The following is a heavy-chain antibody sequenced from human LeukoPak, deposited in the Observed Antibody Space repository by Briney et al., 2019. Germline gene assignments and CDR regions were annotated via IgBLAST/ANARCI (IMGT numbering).Heavy chain of an antibody. CDR1: GGSISSSSYY. CDR3: ARLTWEYYDSSGYPDY. CDR2: IYYSGST. V-gene: IGHV4-39*07. D-gene: IGHD3-22*01. J-gene: IGHJ4*02. Sequence: SETLSLTCTVSGGSISSSSYYWGWLRQPPGKGLEWIGSIYYSGSTYYNPSLKSRVTISVDTSKNQFSLKLSSVTAADTAVYYCARLTWEYYDSSGYPDYWGQGTLVTVSS.